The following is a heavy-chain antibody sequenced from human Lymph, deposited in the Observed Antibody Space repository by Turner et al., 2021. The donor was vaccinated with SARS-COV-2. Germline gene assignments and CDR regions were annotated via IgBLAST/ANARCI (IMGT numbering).Heavy chain of an antibody. CDR2: IIPSLAIA. Sequence: QVQLVQSGAHATKPGSSVMLPCNGSGGTFSSYAITWVRQAPGQGLEWMGGIIPSLAIANYAQKCQGRVTITADKSTSTAYMELSSLRSEDTAVYYCARDTPYCSSTSCYDPWGQGTLVTVSS. J-gene: IGHJ5*02. CDR1: GGTFSSYA. D-gene: IGHD2-2*01. V-gene: IGHV1-69*10. CDR3: ARDTPYCSSTSCYDP.